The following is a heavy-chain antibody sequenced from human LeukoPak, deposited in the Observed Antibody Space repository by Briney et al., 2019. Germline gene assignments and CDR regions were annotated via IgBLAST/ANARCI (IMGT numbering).Heavy chain of an antibody. Sequence: PVASVKVSCKASGYTFTSYGISWVRQAPGQGLEWMGWISAYNGNTNYAQKLQGRVTMTTDTSTSTAYMELRSLRSDDTAVYYCARDRLYYDFWSGYYNSGYYGMDVWGQGTTVTVSS. CDR3: ARDRLYYDFWSGYYNSGYYGMDV. J-gene: IGHJ6*02. V-gene: IGHV1-18*01. D-gene: IGHD3-3*01. CDR2: ISAYNGNT. CDR1: GYTFTSYG.